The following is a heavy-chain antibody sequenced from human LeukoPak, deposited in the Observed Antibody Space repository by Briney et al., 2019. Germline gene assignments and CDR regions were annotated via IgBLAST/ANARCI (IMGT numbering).Heavy chain of an antibody. V-gene: IGHV4-34*01. CDR1: GGSFSGYY. Sequence: PSETLSLTCAVYGGSFSGYYWSWIRQPPGKGLEWIGEINHSGSTNYNPSLKSRVTISVDTSKNQFSLKLSSVTAADTAIYYCARGACRGGSCYGDFDDWGRGTLVTVSS. CDR3: ARGACRGGSCYGDFDD. D-gene: IGHD2-15*01. CDR2: INHSGST. J-gene: IGHJ4*02.